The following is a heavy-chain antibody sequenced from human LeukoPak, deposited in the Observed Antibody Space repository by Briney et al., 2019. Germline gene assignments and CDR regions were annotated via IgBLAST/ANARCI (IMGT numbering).Heavy chain of an antibody. J-gene: IGHJ4*02. V-gene: IGHV4-59*08. D-gene: IGHD1-20*01. CDR2: IYYSGST. CDR1: GGSISSYY. Sequence: SETLSLTCTVSGGSISSYYWSWIRQPPGKGPEWIGYIYYSGSTNYNPSLKSRVTISVDTSKNQFSLKLSSVTAADTAVYYCARHNWNDAFDYWGQGTLVTVSS. CDR3: ARHNWNDAFDY.